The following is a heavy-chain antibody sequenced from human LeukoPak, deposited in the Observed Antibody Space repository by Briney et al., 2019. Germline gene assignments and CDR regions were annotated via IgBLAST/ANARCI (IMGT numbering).Heavy chain of an antibody. J-gene: IGHJ4*02. D-gene: IGHD3-22*01. Sequence: GGSLRLSCAASGFTFSSYAMSWVRQAPGRGLEWVSAISGSGGSTYYADSVKGRFTISRDNSKNTLYLQMNSLRAEDTAVYYCAKKWYYYDSSGYLFYFDYWGQGTLVTVSS. V-gene: IGHV3-23*01. CDR1: GFTFSSYA. CDR2: ISGSGGST. CDR3: AKKWYYYDSSGYLFYFDY.